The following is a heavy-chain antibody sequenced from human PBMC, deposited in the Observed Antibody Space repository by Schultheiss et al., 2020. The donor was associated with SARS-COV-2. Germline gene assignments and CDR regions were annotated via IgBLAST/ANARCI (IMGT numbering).Heavy chain of an antibody. V-gene: IGHV1-2*02. D-gene: IGHD3-22*01. Sequence: ASVKVSCKASGYTFTSYGISWVRQAPGQGLEWMGWINPNSGGTNYAQKFQGRVTMTRDTSISTAYMELSRLRSDDTAVYYCARGSSSGGGMDVWGQGTTVTVSS. J-gene: IGHJ6*02. CDR3: ARGSSSGGGMDV. CDR2: INPNSGGT. CDR1: GYTFTSYG.